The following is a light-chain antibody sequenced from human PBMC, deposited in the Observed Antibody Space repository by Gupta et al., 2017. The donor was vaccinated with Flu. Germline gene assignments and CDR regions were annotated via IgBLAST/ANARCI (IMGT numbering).Light chain of an antibody. Sequence: ALPRLPSWSGPLDTPVPFPGLETISDVGGFNYVSWYQQRPGKVPKLMIYEVTKRPSGVPDRFSGSKSGDTASLTISGLQVEDEADYYCCSYAGIYTFVFGTGTKVTVL. CDR3: CSYAGIYTFV. V-gene: IGLV2-11*01. CDR1: ISDVGGFNY. J-gene: IGLJ1*01. CDR2: EVT.